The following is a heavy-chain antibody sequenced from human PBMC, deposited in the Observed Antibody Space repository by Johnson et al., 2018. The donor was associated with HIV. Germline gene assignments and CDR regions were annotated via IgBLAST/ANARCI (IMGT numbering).Heavy chain of an antibody. CDR3: ARGEEEYGGYSYDLI. CDR1: GFTVSSKY. V-gene: IGHV3-66*02. J-gene: IGHJ3*02. D-gene: IGHD5-18*01. CDR2: IYSGGST. Sequence: VQLVQSGGGVVQPGRSLRLSCAASGFTVSSKYMSWVRQAPGKGLEWVSIIYSGGSTYYADSVQGRFTISRDNSKNTLYLQMNSLRPEDTAVYYCARGEEEYGGYSYDLIWGQGTMVTVSS.